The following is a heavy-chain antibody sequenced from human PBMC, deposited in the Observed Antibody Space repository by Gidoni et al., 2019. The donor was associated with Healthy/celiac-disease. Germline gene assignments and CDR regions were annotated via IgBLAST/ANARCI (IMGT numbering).Heavy chain of an antibody. J-gene: IGHJ4*02. CDR1: GFTFSSYA. V-gene: IGHV3-30-3*01. D-gene: IGHD3-3*01. CDR3: ARDRRITIFGVVDY. Sequence: QVQLVESGGGVVEPGSSLRLSCPASGFTFSSYAMHWVRQAPGKGLEWVAVISYDGSNKYYADSVKGRFTISRDNSKNTLYLQMNSLRAEDTAVYYCARDRRITIFGVVDYWGQGTLVTVSS. CDR2: ISYDGSNK.